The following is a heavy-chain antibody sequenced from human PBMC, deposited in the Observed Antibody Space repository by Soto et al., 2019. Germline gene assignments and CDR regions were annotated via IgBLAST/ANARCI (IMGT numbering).Heavy chain of an antibody. J-gene: IGHJ6*02. D-gene: IGHD6-13*01. CDR2: INHSGST. CDR1: GGSFSGYY. CDR3: ARGVAAARFYYYGMDV. Sequence: SETLSLTCAVYGGSFSGYYLSWIRQPTGKGLEWIGEINHSGSTNYNPSLKSRVTISVDTSKNQFSLKLSSATAADTAVYYCARGVAAARFYYYGMDVWGQGTTVTVSS. V-gene: IGHV4-34*01.